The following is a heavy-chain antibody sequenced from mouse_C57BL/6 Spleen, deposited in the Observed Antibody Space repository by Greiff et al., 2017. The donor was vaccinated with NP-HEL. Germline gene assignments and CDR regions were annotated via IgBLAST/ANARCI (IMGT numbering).Heavy chain of an antibody. J-gene: IGHJ1*03. V-gene: IGHV1-39*01. Sequence: EVKLVESGPELVKPGASVKISCKASGYSFTDYNMNWVKQSNGKSLEWIGVINPNYGTTSYNQKFKGKATLTVDQSSSTAYMQLNSLTSEDSAVYYCAKSYYGSSYGYFDVWGTGTTVTVSS. CDR1: GYSFTDYN. CDR2: INPNYGTT. D-gene: IGHD1-1*01. CDR3: AKSYYGSSYGYFDV.